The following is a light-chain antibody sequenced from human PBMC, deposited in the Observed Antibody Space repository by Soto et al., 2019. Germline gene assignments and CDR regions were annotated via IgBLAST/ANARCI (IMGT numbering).Light chain of an antibody. CDR2: GAS. CDR1: QSVSSNY. V-gene: IGKV3-20*01. Sequence: EIVVTQSPGTLSLSPGETATLSCRASQSVSSNYVAWFHQKPGQAPRLLIYGASSRATGVPDRFSASGSGTDFTLTISRLEPEDFGVYYCQQFGSSIPHTFGQGTKVDIK. CDR3: QQFGSSIPHT. J-gene: IGKJ2*01.